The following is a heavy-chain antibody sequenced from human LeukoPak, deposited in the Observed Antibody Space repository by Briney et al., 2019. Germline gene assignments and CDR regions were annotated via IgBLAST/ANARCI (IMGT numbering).Heavy chain of an antibody. J-gene: IGHJ6*03. D-gene: IGHD3-22*01. V-gene: IGHV4-39*02. CDR1: GGSISSSSYY. CDR2: IYYSGST. CDR3: AREAEGDVDSSGEGTYYYYMDV. Sequence: SETLSLTCTVSGGSISSSSYYWGWIRQPPGKGLEWIGSIYYSGSTYYNPSLKSRVSISVDTSKNQFSLKLSSVTAADTAVYYCAREAEGDVDSSGEGTYYYYMDVWGKGTTVTVSS.